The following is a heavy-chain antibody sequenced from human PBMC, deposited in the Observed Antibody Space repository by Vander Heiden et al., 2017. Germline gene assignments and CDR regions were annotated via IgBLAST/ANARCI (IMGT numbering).Heavy chain of an antibody. D-gene: IGHD3-10*01. CDR2: IYYSENT. CDR3: ARSSVWFGDLSTLDP. J-gene: IGHJ5*02. Sequence: QVQLQESGPGLVKPSETLSLTCIVSGGSISNKNYYWGWIRQPPGKGLEWIGNIYYSENTYYNPSLKSRVTMSVDTSKNHFSLNLSSVTAADTAVYYCARSSVWFGDLSTLDPWGQGTLVTVSS. V-gene: IGHV4-39*02. CDR1: GGSISNKNYY.